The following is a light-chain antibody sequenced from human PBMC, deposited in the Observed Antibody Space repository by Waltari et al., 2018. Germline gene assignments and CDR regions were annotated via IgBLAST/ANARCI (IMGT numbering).Light chain of an antibody. CDR1: ERVTNY. J-gene: IGKJ2*01. CDR2: AAS. V-gene: IGKV1-39*01. CDR3: QQSYSTPFT. Sequence: DIEMTQSPASLSASVGDTVTITCRASERVTNYLNWYRQRPGKAPELLIYAASSLHTVVPSRFSGSRSGTTFTLIISSLQPEDFATYYCQQSYSTPFTFGPGTKLEIK.